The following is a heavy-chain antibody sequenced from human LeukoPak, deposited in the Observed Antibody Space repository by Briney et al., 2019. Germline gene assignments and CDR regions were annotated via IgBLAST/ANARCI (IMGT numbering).Heavy chain of an antibody. J-gene: IGHJ4*02. CDR2: ISSSSSTR. D-gene: IGHD3-22*01. Sequence: GGSLRLSCAASGFTFRSYSMNWVRQAPGKGLEWVSYISSSSSTRYYADSVKGRFTISRDNAKNSLYLQMNSLRAEDTAVYYCASNYDLDYWGQGTLVTVSS. V-gene: IGHV3-48*04. CDR3: ASNYDLDY. CDR1: GFTFRSYS.